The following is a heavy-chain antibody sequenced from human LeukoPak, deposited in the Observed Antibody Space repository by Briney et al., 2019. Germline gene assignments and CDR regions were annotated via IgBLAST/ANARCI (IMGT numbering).Heavy chain of an antibody. V-gene: IGHV1-69*13. CDR1: GYTFTGYY. Sequence: SVKVSCKASGYTFTGYYMHWVRQAPGQGLEWMGGIIPIFGTANYAQKFQGRVTITADESTSTAYMELSSLRSEDTAVYYCARDPIAVAGRGDDNWFDPWGQGTLVTVSS. CDR2: IIPIFGTA. J-gene: IGHJ5*02. CDR3: ARDPIAVAGRGDDNWFDP. D-gene: IGHD6-19*01.